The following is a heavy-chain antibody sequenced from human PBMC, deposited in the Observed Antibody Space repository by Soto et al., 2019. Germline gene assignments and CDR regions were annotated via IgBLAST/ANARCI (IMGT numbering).Heavy chain of an antibody. V-gene: IGHV3-23*01. CDR1: GFTFSSYA. D-gene: IGHD5-18*01. J-gene: IGHJ4*02. Sequence: GALSLSWADAGFTFSSYAMSWVRQAPGKGLEWVSAISGSGGSTYYADSVKGRFTISRDNSKNTLYRQMNSLRAEDTAVYYCAKRPRAVPHYVDTAMADYWGQGTRVTGSS. CDR2: ISGSGGST. CDR3: AKRPRAVPHYVDTAMADY.